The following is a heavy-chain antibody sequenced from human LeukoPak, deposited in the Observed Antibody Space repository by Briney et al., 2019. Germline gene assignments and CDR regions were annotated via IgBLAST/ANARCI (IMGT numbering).Heavy chain of an antibody. V-gene: IGHV4-38-2*02. CDR1: GYSISSSYY. Sequence: PSETLSLTCTVSGYSISSSYYWSWIRQPPGKGLEWIGYIYYSGSTNYNPSLKSRVTISVDTSKNQFSLKLSSVTAADTAVYYCARSGRIVGATVDYWGQGTLVTVSS. D-gene: IGHD1-26*01. J-gene: IGHJ4*02. CDR3: ARSGRIVGATVDY. CDR2: IYYSGST.